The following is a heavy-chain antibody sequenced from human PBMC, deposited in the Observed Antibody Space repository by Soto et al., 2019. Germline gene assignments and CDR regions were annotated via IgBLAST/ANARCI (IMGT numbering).Heavy chain of an antibody. CDR2: IYYSGST. D-gene: IGHD5-12*01. CDR3: ARATGVATIDC. V-gene: IGHV4-59*08. CDR1: GGSISSYY. Sequence: SETLSLTCTVSGGSISSYYWSWIRQPPGKGLEWIGYIYYSGSTNYNPSLKSRVTISVDTSNNQFSLRLSSVTAADTAVYYCARATGVATIDCWGQGTLVTVSS. J-gene: IGHJ4*02.